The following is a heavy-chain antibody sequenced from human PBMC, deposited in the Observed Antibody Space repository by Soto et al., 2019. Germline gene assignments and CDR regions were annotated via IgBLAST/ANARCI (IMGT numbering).Heavy chain of an antibody. Sequence: SETLSLTCAVYGGSFSGYYWSWIRQPPGKGLEWIGEINHSGSTNYNPSLKSRVTISVDTSKNQFSLKLSSVTAADTAVYYCARVDYYGSASYRYYYYYGMDVWGQGTTVTVSS. V-gene: IGHV4-34*01. CDR1: GGSFSGYY. CDR2: INHSGST. J-gene: IGHJ6*02. D-gene: IGHD3-10*01. CDR3: ARVDYYGSASYRYYYYYGMDV.